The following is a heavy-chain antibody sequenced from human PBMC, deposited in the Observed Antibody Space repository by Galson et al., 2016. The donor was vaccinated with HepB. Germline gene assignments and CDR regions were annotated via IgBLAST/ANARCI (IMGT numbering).Heavy chain of an antibody. CDR3: ARGPGYSYLYGMDV. J-gene: IGHJ6*02. Sequence: SLRLSCAASGFTFSSYDMTWVRQAPGKGLEWVSLIYSAGATYYADSVKGRFTISRDNSKNTLFLQMNTLRAEDTDVYYCARGPGYSYLYGMDVCGQGTTVTVSS. CDR1: GFTFSSYD. CDR2: IYSAGAT. D-gene: IGHD5-18*01. V-gene: IGHV3-53*01.